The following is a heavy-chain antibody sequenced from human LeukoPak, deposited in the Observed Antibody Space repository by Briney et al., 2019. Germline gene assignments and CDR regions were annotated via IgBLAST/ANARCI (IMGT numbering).Heavy chain of an antibody. Sequence: PGGSLRLSCAASGFTFSNYAMSWVRQAPGKGLEWVSTISASGGGTYYAHSVKGRFTISRDNSKNILYLQMSSLSVDNTAIYYCAKVGEVMVLRSFAFDMWGQGTMVTVSS. CDR2: ISASGGGT. V-gene: IGHV3-23*01. CDR3: AKVGEVMVLRSFAFDM. J-gene: IGHJ3*02. CDR1: GFTFSNYA. D-gene: IGHD3-10*01.